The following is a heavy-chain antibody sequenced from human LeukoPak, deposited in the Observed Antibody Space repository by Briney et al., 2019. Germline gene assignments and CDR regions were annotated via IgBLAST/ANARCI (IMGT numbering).Heavy chain of an antibody. V-gene: IGHV3-21*01. CDR1: GFTFSSYS. CDR3: ARDRGVMIMGYFDY. CDR2: ISSSSSYI. J-gene: IGHJ4*02. D-gene: IGHD3-10*01. Sequence: GGSLRLSCAASGFTFSSYSMNWVRQAPGKGLEWVSFISSSSSYIYYADSVKGRFTISRDNAKNSLYLQMNSLRDEDTAVYYCARDRGVMIMGYFDYWGQGTLVTVSS.